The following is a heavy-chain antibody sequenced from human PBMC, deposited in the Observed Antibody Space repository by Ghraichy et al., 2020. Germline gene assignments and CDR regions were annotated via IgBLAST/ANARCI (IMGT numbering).Heavy chain of an antibody. CDR1: GYTFTSYG. CDR2: ISAYNGNT. J-gene: IGHJ2*01. V-gene: IGHV1-18*04. CDR3: AIADRGLDGGYFDL. D-gene: IGHD6-19*01. Sequence: ASVKVSCKASGYTFTSYGISWVRQAPGQGLEWMGWISAYNGNTNYAQKLQGRVTMTTDTSTSTAYMELRSLRSDDTAVYYCAIADRGLDGGYFDLWGRGTLVTVSS.